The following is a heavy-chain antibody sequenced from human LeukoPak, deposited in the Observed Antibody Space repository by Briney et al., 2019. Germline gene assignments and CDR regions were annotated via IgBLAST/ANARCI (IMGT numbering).Heavy chain of an antibody. CDR2: ISSSSSYI. CDR1: GFTFSTYG. J-gene: IGHJ4*02. V-gene: IGHV3-21*01. Sequence: GGSLRLSCAASGFTFSTYGMHWVRQAPDKGLEWVSSISSSSSYIYYADSVKGRFTISRDNAKNSLYLQMNSLRAEDTAVYYCARGGIAAPQGYDYWGQGTLVTVSS. CDR3: ARGGIAAPQGYDY. D-gene: IGHD6-6*01.